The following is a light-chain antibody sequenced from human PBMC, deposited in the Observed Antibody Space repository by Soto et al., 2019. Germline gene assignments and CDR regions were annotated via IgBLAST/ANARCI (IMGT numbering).Light chain of an antibody. CDR1: QTIDSW. V-gene: IGKV1-5*03. CDR2: KAS. CDR3: QQYHIYSGT. Sequence: DIQRTQSPSTLAASVGDRATIACRASQTIDSWLAWYQQRRGKPPNIXIYKASTLASGVRSRFSGSGAGTEFTRTINSLQPDDFATDYCQQYHIYSGTFGQGTKVDI. J-gene: IGKJ1*01.